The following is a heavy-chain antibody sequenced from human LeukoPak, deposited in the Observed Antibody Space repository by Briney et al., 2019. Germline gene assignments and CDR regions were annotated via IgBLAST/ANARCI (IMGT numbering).Heavy chain of an antibody. CDR3: AGSGWSFDAFDF. J-gene: IGHJ3*01. V-gene: IGHV4-34*03. D-gene: IGHD6-19*01. CDR1: SGSVSGYY. Sequence: TASETLSLTCSVSSGSVSGYYWSWIRQPPGKGLEWIGEINHSGSTNYNPSLKSRVTISVDTSKNQFSLRLSSLTAADTAVYFCAGSGWSFDAFDFWGQGTMVTVSS. CDR2: INHSGST.